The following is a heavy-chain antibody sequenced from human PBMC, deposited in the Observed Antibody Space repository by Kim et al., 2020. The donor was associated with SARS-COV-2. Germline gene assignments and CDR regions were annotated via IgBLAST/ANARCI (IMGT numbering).Heavy chain of an antibody. V-gene: IGHV3-48*02. J-gene: IGHJ6*02. Sequence: GGSLRLSCAASGFTFSSYSMNWVRQAPGKGLEWVSYISSSSSTIYYADSVKGRFTISRDNAKNSLYLQMNSLRDEDTAVYYCARGVRFLEWLLYDYYYGMDVWGQGTTVTVSS. CDR1: GFTFSSYS. CDR2: ISSSSSTI. CDR3: ARGVRFLEWLLYDYYYGMDV. D-gene: IGHD3-3*01.